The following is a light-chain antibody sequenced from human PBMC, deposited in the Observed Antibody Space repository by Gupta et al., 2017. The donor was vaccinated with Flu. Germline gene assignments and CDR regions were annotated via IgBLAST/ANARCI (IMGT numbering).Light chain of an antibody. CDR1: SNDFGNYAL. Sequence: TSNDFGNYALVSWYQKHPDKAPKVLIYEAAKRPSGVSNRFSGSKSHSTAYLTISGLQAEDEADYFCFSYAGNAKYVFGTGTRVTVL. V-gene: IGLV2-23*01. CDR3: FSYAGNAKYV. J-gene: IGLJ1*01. CDR2: EAA.